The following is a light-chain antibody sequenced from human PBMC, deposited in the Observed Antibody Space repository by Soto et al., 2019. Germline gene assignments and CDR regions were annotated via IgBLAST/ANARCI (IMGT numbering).Light chain of an antibody. CDR3: QQYNSYSGT. CDR1: QSISSW. J-gene: IGKJ1*01. Sequence: DIQIIQSPSTLSASVGDRVTITCRASQSISSWLAWYQQKPGKAPKLLIYKASSLESGVPSRFSGSGSGTEFTLTISSLQPDPFATYYCQQYNSYSGTFGQGTKVDIK. V-gene: IGKV1-5*03. CDR2: KAS.